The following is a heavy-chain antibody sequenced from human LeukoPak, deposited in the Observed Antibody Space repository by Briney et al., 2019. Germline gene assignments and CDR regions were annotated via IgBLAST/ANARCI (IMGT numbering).Heavy chain of an antibody. J-gene: IGHJ4*02. Sequence: SETLSLTCTVSGGSISNYYWSWIRQPAGKGLEWIGRIYAGGTASYNPSLKSRVTMSADMSKNQLSLKLISVTAADTAVYYCTREPVPWGQGTLVTVSS. CDR1: GGSISNYY. CDR3: TREPVP. D-gene: IGHD6-19*01. CDR2: IYAGGTA. V-gene: IGHV4-4*07.